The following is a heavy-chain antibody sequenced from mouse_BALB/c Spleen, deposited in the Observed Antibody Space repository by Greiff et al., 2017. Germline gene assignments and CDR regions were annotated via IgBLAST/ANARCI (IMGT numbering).Heavy chain of an antibody. V-gene: IGHV5-6-2*01. Sequence: EVQRVESGGGLVKLGGSLKLSCAASGFTFSSYYMSWVRQTPEKRLELVAAINSNGGSTYYPDTVKGRFTISRDNAKNTLYLQMSSLKSEDTALYYCARHEENDGYPYAMDYWGQGTSVTVSS. CDR1: GFTFSSYY. CDR3: ARHEENDGYPYAMDY. CDR2: INSNGGST. J-gene: IGHJ4*01. D-gene: IGHD2-3*01.